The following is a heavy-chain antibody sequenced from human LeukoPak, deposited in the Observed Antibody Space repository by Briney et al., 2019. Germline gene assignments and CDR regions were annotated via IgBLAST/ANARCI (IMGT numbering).Heavy chain of an antibody. V-gene: IGHV4-59*01. J-gene: IGHJ4*02. CDR2: IYYSGST. D-gene: IGHD5-12*01. CDR3: ARSGDFDY. CDR1: GGSISSYY. Sequence: PSETLSLTCTVSGGSISSYYWSWLRQPPGKGLEWIGYIYYSGSTNYSPSLKSRVTISVDTSKNQFSLKLSSVTAADTAVYYCARSGDFDYWGQGTLVTVSS.